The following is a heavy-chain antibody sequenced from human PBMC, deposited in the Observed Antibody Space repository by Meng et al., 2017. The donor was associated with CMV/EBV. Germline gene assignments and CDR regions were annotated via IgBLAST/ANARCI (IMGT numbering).Heavy chain of an antibody. CDR2: ISNSGRTI. Sequence: GESLKISCAASGFTFSDYYMSWIRQAPGKGLEWVSYISNSGRTIYYADSVKGRFTISRDNAKTSLYLQMNSLRVEDTAVYYCARDLSGYDYKVDYWGQGMLVTVSS. J-gene: IGHJ4*02. CDR3: ARDLSGYDYKVDY. CDR1: GFTFSDYY. V-gene: IGHV3-11*01. D-gene: IGHD5-12*01.